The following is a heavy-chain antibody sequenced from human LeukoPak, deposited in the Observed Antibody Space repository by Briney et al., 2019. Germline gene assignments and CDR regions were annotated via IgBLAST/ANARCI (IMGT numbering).Heavy chain of an antibody. CDR1: GGSISSYY. Sequence: SETLSLTCTVSGGSISSYYWSWIRQPPGKGLQWIGYFYYSGSMNYNPSLKGRSTISVDTSKNQFSLKLSFVTAADTAVYYCARGVAAPGTGGLSWFDPWGQGTLVTVSS. CDR2: FYYSGSM. CDR3: ARGVAAPGTGGLSWFDP. D-gene: IGHD6-13*01. V-gene: IGHV4-59*01. J-gene: IGHJ5*02.